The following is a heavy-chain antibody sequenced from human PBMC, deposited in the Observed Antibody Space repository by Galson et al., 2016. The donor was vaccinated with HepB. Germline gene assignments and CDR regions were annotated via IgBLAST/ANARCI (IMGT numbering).Heavy chain of an antibody. CDR1: GFTFNNFP. J-gene: IGHJ6*04. Sequence: SLRLSCAASGFTFNNFPLHWVRQAPGKGLEWVGLISYDGSSKYYADSVMGRFTISRDNSGNMLFLQMSSLTIEDTAVYYCARGGSQMDVWGKGTPVIVSS. D-gene: IGHD3-10*01. CDR2: ISYDGSSK. V-gene: IGHV3-30*04. CDR3: ARGGSQMDV.